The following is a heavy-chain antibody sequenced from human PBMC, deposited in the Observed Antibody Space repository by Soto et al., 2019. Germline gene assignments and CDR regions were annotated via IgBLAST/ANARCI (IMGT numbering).Heavy chain of an antibody. D-gene: IGHD1-26*01. J-gene: IGHJ4*02. Sequence: NPSETLSLTCTVPGGSISSYYWSWIRQPPGKGLEWIGYIYYSGSTNYNPSLKSRVTISVDTSKNQFSLKLSSVTAADTAVYYCARRYGGNFDYWGQGTLVTVSS. V-gene: IGHV4-59*01. CDR3: ARRYGGNFDY. CDR1: GGSISSYY. CDR2: IYYSGST.